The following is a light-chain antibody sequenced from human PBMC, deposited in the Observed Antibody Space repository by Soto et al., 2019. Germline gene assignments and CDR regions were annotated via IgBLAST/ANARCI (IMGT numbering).Light chain of an antibody. V-gene: IGLV2-23*01. J-gene: IGLJ1*01. CDR3: CSYAGSSTYV. CDR1: SSDVGSYNL. CDR2: EGS. Sequence: QSALTQPASVSGSPGQSINISGTGTSSDVGSYNLVSWYQQHPGKAPKLMIYEGSKRPSGVSNRFSGSKSGNTASLTISGLQAEDEADYYCCSYAGSSTYVFGTGTKVTVL.